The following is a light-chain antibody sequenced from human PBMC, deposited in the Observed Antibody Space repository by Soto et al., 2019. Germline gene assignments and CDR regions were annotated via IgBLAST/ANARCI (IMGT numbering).Light chain of an antibody. CDR2: WAS. V-gene: IGKV4-1*01. J-gene: IGKJ2*01. CDR1: QSVGNY. CDR3: QQYYSIPYT. Sequence: EIVLTQSPATLSLSPGEKATLSCRASQSVGNYLAWYQQKPGQPPKLLIYWASTRESGVPDRFSGSGSGTDFTLTISSLQAEDVAVYYCQQYYSIPYTFGQGTKLEIK.